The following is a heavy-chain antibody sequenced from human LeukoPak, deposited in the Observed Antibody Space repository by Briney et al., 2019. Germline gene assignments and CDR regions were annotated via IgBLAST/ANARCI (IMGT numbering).Heavy chain of an antibody. D-gene: IGHD3-3*01. CDR2: IYTSGST. CDR1: GGSLSSYY. Sequence: SETLSLTCTVSGGSLSSYYWSWVRRPAGKGREWIGRIYTSGSTNYNPSLTSRVTMSVDTSKNQFSLKLSSVTAADTAVYYCAREGGLFGAESIYYYYGMDVWGQGTTVTASS. V-gene: IGHV4-4*07. J-gene: IGHJ6*02. CDR3: AREGGLFGAESIYYYYGMDV.